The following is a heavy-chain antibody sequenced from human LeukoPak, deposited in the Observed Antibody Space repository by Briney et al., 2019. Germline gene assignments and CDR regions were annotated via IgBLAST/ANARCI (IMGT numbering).Heavy chain of an antibody. CDR2: ISGSGGST. V-gene: IGHV3-23*01. J-gene: IGHJ4*02. CDR3: AKADNVEMATSCDY. CDR1: GFTFSSYA. Sequence: GGSLRLSCAASGFTFSSYAMSWVRQAPGKGLEWVSAISGSGGSTYYADSVKGRFTISRDNSKNTLYPQMNSLRAEDTAVYYCAKADNVEMATSCDYWGRGTLVTVSS. D-gene: IGHD5-24*01.